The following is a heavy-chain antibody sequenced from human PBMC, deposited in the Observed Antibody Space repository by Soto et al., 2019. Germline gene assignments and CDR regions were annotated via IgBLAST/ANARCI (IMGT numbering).Heavy chain of an antibody. J-gene: IGHJ5*02. CDR1: GYSFTSYW. CDR3: ARSYDSSGYENWFDP. CDR2: IDPSDSYT. Sequence: GESLKISYKGSGYSFTSYWISWVRQMPGKGLEWMGRIDPSDSYTNYSPSFQGHVTISADKSISTAYLQWSSLKASDTAMYYCARSYDSSGYENWFDPWGQGTLVTVS. D-gene: IGHD3-22*01. V-gene: IGHV5-10-1*01.